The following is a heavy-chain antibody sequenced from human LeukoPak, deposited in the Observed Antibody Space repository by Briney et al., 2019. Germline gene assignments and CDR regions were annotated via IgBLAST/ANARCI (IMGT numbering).Heavy chain of an antibody. Sequence: PGGSLRLSCAASGFTFSSYGMHWVRQAPGKGLEWVAVIWYDGSNKYYADSVKGRFTISRDNSKNTLHLQMNSLRAEDTAVYYCARGTTVTTPFDYWGQGTLVTVSS. J-gene: IGHJ4*02. CDR3: ARGTTVTTPFDY. CDR2: IWYDGSNK. V-gene: IGHV3-33*01. CDR1: GFTFSSYG. D-gene: IGHD4-17*01.